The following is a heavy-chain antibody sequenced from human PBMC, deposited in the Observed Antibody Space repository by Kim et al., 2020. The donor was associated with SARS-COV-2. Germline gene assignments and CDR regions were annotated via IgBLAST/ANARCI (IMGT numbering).Heavy chain of an antibody. CDR2: IYSGGGGT. J-gene: IGHJ4*02. D-gene: IGHD3-10*01. V-gene: IGHV3-23*03. Sequence: GGSLRLSCAASGFTFSSYAMSWVRLAPGKGLEWVSFIYSGGGGTYYADSVKGRFTISKDNSRNTLYLQMSSLRAEDTAVYFCARMSGSGIYNNYFDSWGQGTLVTVAS. CDR1: GFTFSSYA. CDR3: ARMSGSGIYNNYFDS.